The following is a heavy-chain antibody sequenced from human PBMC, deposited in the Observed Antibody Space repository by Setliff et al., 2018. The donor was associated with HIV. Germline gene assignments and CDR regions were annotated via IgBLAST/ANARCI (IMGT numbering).Heavy chain of an antibody. CDR2: ISYDGRNK. D-gene: IGHD3-3*01. V-gene: IGHV3-30*04. CDR1: GFTFSSYA. Sequence: PGESLKISCAASGFTFSSYAMHWVRQAPGKGLEWVAVISYDGRNKYYADSVKGRFTISRDNSKNTLYMQMNSLRAEDTAVYYCARDLESFWSGYYSNWGQGSPVTVPQ. J-gene: IGHJ4*02. CDR3: ARDLESFWSGYYSN.